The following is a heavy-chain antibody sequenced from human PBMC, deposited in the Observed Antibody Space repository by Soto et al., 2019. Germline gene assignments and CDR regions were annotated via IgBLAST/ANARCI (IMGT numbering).Heavy chain of an antibody. CDR1: GDNVYSNSAA. Sequence: PSQTLSLTCAISGDNVYSNSAAWNWIRQSPSRGLEWLGRTYYRSKWHNDYAVSVKSRITINPDTSKNQFSLQLNSVTPEATAEYYGARLAPGGSGGGGGYWGQGCLVTVAS. CDR2: TYYRSKWHN. J-gene: IGHJ4*02. V-gene: IGHV6-1*01. CDR3: ARLAPGGSGGGGGY. D-gene: IGHD6-19*01.